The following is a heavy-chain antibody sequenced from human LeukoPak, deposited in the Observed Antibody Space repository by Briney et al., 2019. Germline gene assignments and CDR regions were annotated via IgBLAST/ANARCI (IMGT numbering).Heavy chain of an antibody. V-gene: IGHV4-59*01. Sequence: SETLSLTCTVSGGSISGYYWNWIRQPPGKGLEWIGYISYRGSTNYNPSLKSRVTISVDTSKNQLSLNLNSVTAADTAVYYCARDGGNLVYFDLWGRGTLATVSS. J-gene: IGHJ2*01. D-gene: IGHD4-23*01. CDR2: ISYRGST. CDR1: GGSISGYY. CDR3: ARDGGNLVYFDL.